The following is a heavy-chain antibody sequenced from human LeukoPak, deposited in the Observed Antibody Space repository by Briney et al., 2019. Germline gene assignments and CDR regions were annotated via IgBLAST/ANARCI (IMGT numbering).Heavy chain of an antibody. CDR2: ISYDGNNK. V-gene: IGHV3-30-3*01. D-gene: IGHD1-14*01. CDR3: ARDTPESPHLLLH. CDR1: GFTFSEYS. J-gene: IGHJ4*01. Sequence: QSGGSLRLSCAASGFTFSEYSMHWVRQAPGKGLEWLAAISYDGNNKYYPDSVKGRFTISRDNSKNTLYLQINSLRAEDTAVYYCARDTPESPHLLLHWGQGTLVTVSS.